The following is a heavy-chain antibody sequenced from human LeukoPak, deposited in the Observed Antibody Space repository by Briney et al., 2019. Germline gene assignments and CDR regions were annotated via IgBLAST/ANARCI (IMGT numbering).Heavy chain of an antibody. J-gene: IGHJ6*02. CDR3: ARYGTRMDV. D-gene: IGHD1-1*01. V-gene: IGHV3-48*01. CDR1: GFTFSSYS. CDR2: ISSSSSTI. Sequence: GGSLRLSCAASGFTFSSYSMNWVRQAPGKGLKWVSYISSSSSTIYYADSVKGRFTISRDNAKNSLYLQMNSLRAEDTAVYYCARYGTRMDVWGQGTTVTVSS.